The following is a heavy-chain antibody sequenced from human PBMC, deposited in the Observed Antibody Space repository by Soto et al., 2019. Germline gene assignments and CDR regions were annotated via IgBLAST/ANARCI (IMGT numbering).Heavy chain of an antibody. Sequence: QVTLKESGPVLVKPTETITLNCTVSVFSLSNTRIGVSWIRQHPGKALEWLAHIFSNDEKSYSTTLKSRLTISKDTSKSQVVLSMTNMDPVDTARYYCTRIEKGSATYTWGQGTLVTVSS. CDR3: TRIEKGSATYT. V-gene: IGHV2-26*01. CDR2: IFSNDEK. CDR1: VFSLSNTRIG. D-gene: IGHD3-10*01. J-gene: IGHJ5*02.